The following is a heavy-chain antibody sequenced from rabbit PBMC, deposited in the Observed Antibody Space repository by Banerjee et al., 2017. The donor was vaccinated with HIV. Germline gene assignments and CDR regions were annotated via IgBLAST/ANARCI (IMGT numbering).Heavy chain of an antibody. V-gene: IGHV1S45*01. Sequence: QEQLVESGGGLVKPEGSLTLTCTASGFTLSSYWMYWVRQAPGKGLEWIACINGDNSGFTWYASWVNGRFTISKTSSTTVTLQMTSLTAADTATYFCARAGAPGYGLDLWGQGTLVTVS. CDR1: GFTLSSYW. CDR2: INGDNSGFT. CDR3: ARAGAPGYGLDL. D-gene: IGHD7-1*01. J-gene: IGHJ4*01.